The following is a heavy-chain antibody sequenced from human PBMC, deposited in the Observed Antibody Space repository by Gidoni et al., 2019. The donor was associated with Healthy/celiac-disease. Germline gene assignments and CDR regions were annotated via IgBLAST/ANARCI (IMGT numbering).Heavy chain of an antibody. CDR2: ISYDGSNK. J-gene: IGHJ4*02. V-gene: IGHV3-30-3*01. CDR3: ARGVDGSDMPVDY. Sequence: QVQLVESGGGVVQPGRSLRLSCAASGFPFSSYAMHWVRQAPGKGLEWVAVISYDGSNKYYADSVKGRFTISRDNSKNTLYLQMNSLRAEDTAVYYCARGVDGSDMPVDYWGQGTLVTVSS. D-gene: IGHD3-10*01. CDR1: GFPFSSYA.